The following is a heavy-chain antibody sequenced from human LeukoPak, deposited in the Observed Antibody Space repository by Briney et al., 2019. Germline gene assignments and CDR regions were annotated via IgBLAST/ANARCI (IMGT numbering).Heavy chain of an antibody. D-gene: IGHD3-3*01. CDR1: GYTFTGYY. J-gene: IGHJ4*02. CDR2: INPNSGGT. CDR3: AREDRRYYDLWSGPDGYFLDD. V-gene: IGHV1-2*02. Sequence: ASVKVSCKASGYTFTGYYMHRVRQAPGQGLEWMGWINPNSGGTNYAQKFQGRVTMTRDTSISTAYLELSRLRSDDTAVYYCAREDRRYYDLWSGPDGYFLDDWGQGTLVTVSS.